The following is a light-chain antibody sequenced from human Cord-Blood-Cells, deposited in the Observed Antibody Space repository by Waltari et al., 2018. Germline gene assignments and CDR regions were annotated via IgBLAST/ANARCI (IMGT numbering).Light chain of an antibody. CDR1: SSNIGSNT. J-gene: IGLJ2*01. CDR3: AAWDDSLNGVV. V-gene: IGLV1-44*01. Sequence: QSVLTQPLSASGTPGQRVTISRSGSSSNIGSNTVNWYQQLPGTAPKPLIYSNNRRPSGVPDRCSGSKAGTSASLAISGLQSEDEADYYCAAWDDSLNGVVFGGGTKLTVL. CDR2: SNN.